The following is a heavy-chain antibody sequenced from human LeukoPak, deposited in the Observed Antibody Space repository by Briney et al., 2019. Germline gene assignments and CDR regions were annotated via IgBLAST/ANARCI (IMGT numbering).Heavy chain of an antibody. CDR1: GYRFVKSW. CDR2: IYPDDSRT. V-gene: IGHV5-51*01. D-gene: IGHD3-10*01. J-gene: IGHJ4*02. CDR3: ARPNYGSADY. Sequence: GESLKISCKGSGYRFVKSWIGWVRQMPGKGLEWMGIIYPDDSRTKYSPSFQGQVTMSVDKSISTAYLQWSSLKASDTAMYYCARPNYGSADYWGQGTLLTASS.